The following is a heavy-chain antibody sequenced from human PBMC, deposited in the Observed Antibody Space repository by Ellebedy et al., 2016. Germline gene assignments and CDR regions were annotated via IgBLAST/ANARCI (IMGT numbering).Heavy chain of an antibody. CDR2: ISSSGRTI. D-gene: IGHD3-9*01. CDR1: GFTFSSYT. Sequence: GESLKISCAASGFTFSSYTMNWVRQAPGKGLEWISYISSSGRTIYYADSVKGRFTISRDNAKNSLYLQMNSLRAEDTAVYYCAREVTDDTPYFDYWGQGTLVTVSS. J-gene: IGHJ4*02. V-gene: IGHV3-48*04. CDR3: AREVTDDTPYFDY.